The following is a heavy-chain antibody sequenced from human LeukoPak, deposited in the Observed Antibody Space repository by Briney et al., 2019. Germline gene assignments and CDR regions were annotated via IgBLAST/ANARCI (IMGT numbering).Heavy chain of an antibody. CDR1: RFTFSNYA. CDR2: IGGRGTNT. V-gene: IGHV3-23*01. Sequence: PGGSLRLSCAGSRFTFSNYAMIWVRQAPRRGLEWVSAIGGRGTNTFYADSVKGRFTISRDNSKNTLYLQMNSLRAEDTAVYYCANGQLWTPSHWGQGALVTVSS. J-gene: IGHJ4*02. D-gene: IGHD5-18*01. CDR3: ANGQLWTPSH.